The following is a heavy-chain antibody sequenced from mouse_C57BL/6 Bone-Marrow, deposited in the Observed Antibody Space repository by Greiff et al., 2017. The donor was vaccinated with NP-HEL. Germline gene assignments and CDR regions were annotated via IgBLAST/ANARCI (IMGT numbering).Heavy chain of an antibody. D-gene: IGHD2-3*01. J-gene: IGHJ4*01. CDR2: IYPRSGNT. CDR1: GYTFTSYG. Sequence: VKLVESGAELARPGASVKLSCKASGYTFTSYGISWVKQRTGQGLEWIGEIYPRSGNTYYNEKFKGKATLTADKSSSTAYMELRSLTSEDSAVYFCARLYALYYYAMDYWGQGTSVTVSS. V-gene: IGHV1-81*01. CDR3: ARLYALYYYAMDY.